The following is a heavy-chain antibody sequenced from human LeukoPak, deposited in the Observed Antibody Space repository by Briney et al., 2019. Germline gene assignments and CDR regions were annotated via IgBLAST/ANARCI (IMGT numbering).Heavy chain of an antibody. D-gene: IGHD3-22*01. CDR1: GFTFSSYA. V-gene: IGHV3-23*01. J-gene: IGHJ4*02. Sequence: GGSLRLSCAASGFTFSSYAMSWVRQAPGRGLEWVSAISGSGGSTYYADSVKGRFTISRDNSKNTLYLQMNSLRAEDTAVYYCAKGDYDSSGYKDYWGQGTLVTVSS. CDR3: AKGDYDSSGYKDY. CDR2: ISGSGGST.